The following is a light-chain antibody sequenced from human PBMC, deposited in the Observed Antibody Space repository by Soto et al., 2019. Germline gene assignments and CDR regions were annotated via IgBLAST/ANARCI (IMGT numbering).Light chain of an antibody. Sequence: EIVLTQSPGTLSLSPGERATLSCRASQSVSSSYLAWYQQKPGQAPRLLIYGASSRATGIPDRFSGSGSGTDFTLTISRLEPEDFAVYSCQHYGSSLHTFGQGTKLEIK. CDR1: QSVSSSY. J-gene: IGKJ2*01. V-gene: IGKV3-20*01. CDR2: GAS. CDR3: QHYGSSLHT.